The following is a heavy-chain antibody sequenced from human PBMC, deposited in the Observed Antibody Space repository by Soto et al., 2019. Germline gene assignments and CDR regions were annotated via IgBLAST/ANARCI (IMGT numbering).Heavy chain of an antibody. J-gene: IGHJ4*02. Sequence: GGSLRLSCAASGFTFTNAWMNWVRQAPGKGLEWVARIKSKTDGGTTDYVAPVKDRFTISRDDSKNTVFLRMNTLKTEDTAVYYCSTSTGTHYTRFDDWGQGALVTVSS. D-gene: IGHD1-1*01. V-gene: IGHV3-15*07. CDR2: IKSKTDGGTT. CDR3: STSTGTHYTRFDD. CDR1: GFTFTNAW.